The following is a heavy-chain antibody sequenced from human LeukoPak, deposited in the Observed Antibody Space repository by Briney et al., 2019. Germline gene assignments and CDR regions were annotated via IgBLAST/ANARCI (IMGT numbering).Heavy chain of an antibody. J-gene: IGHJ4*02. D-gene: IGHD4/OR15-4a*01. CDR3: ARASMGGRDYHLDS. V-gene: IGHV3-7*01. CDR1: GFTFSSYW. CDR2: IKTDGSHT. Sequence: PGGSLRLSCAASGFTFSSYWMTWVRQAPGKGLEWVANIKTDGSHTYYVDSVKGRFTISRDNAKNLLFLQLGSLRADDTGVYYCARASMGGRDYHLDSWDQGTLVTVSS.